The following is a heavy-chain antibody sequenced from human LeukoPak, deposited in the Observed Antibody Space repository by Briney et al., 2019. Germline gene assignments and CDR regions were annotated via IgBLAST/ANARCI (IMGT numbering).Heavy chain of an antibody. CDR2: INPNSGGT. CDR1: GYTFTSYG. V-gene: IGHV1-2*02. J-gene: IGHJ4*02. Sequence: ASVKVSCKASGYTFTSYGISWVRQAPGQGLEWMGWINPNSGGTNYAQKFQGRVTMTRDTSISTAYMELSRLRSDDTAVYYCARELGANIPAFDYWGQGTLVTVSS. CDR3: ARELGANIPAFDY. D-gene: IGHD1-26*01.